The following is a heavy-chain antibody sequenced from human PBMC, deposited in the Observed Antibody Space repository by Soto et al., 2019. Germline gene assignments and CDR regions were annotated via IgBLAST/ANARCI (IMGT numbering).Heavy chain of an antibody. J-gene: IGHJ6*02. Sequence: QVQLQESGPGLVKPSETLSLTCTVSGGSVSSGSYYWSWIRQPPGKGLEWIGYIYYSGSTNYNPXXXRRXXXPGDTSKHQSXXKXSXXTAADTAVYYGAILRSQDVDTAINDPGNDYDGRDVWGQGTTVTVSS. D-gene: IGHD5-18*01. CDR1: GGSVSSGSYY. V-gene: IGHV4-61*01. CDR3: AILRSQDVDTAINDPGNDYDGRDV. CDR2: IYYSGST.